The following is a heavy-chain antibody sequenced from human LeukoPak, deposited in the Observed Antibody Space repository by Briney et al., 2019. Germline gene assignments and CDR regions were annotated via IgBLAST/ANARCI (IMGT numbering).Heavy chain of an antibody. D-gene: IGHD4-17*01. CDR3: ARDVDGPTHDAFDI. Sequence: ASVKVSCKASGYTFTSYYMHWVRQAPGQGLEWMGIINPSGGSTNYAQKFQERVTITRDMSTSTAYMELSRLRSDDTAVYYCARDVDGPTHDAFDIWGQGTMVTVSS. V-gene: IGHV1-46*01. J-gene: IGHJ3*02. CDR1: GYTFTSYY. CDR2: INPSGGST.